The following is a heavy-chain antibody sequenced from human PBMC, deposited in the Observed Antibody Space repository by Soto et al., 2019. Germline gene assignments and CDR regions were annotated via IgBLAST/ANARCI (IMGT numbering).Heavy chain of an antibody. V-gene: IGHV3-23*01. Sequence: QPGGSLRLSCAASEFTFSNYAMNWVRQAPGKGLEWVSTISGGGRNTFYADSVKGRFTISRDNSRNTLYLQMNSLRAEDTAVYYCAKTPWVALYFQDWGQGTLVTVSS. CDR3: AKTPWVALYFQD. CDR1: EFTFSNYA. CDR2: ISGGGRNT. D-gene: IGHD2-15*01. J-gene: IGHJ1*01.